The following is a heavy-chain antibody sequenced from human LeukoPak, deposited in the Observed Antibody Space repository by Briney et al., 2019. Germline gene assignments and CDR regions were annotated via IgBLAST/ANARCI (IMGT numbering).Heavy chain of an antibody. Sequence: SETLSLTCTVSGDSISSGSYYWSWIRQHPGKGLEYIGNIYYSGSTYYNTSLKSQVTISVDTSKNQFSLKLNSVTAADTAVYYCARVHCTSASCPYYYGLDVWGQGTSVTVSS. D-gene: IGHD2-2*01. CDR2: IYYSGST. CDR1: GDSISSGSYY. J-gene: IGHJ6*02. V-gene: IGHV4-31*01. CDR3: ARVHCTSASCPYYYGLDV.